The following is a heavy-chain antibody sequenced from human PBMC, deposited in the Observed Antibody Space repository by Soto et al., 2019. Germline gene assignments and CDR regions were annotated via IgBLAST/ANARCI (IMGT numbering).Heavy chain of an antibody. CDR3: ARDRRAYCTGECPWGS. Sequence: QVQLVQSGTEVKKPGASVKVSCKASGYTLTRYYIHWVRQAPGQGLEWMGWINPNSGDAKYGQKFQGRVTMTWDTSTGTASMELSRLRSDDTAVYYCARDRRAYCTGECPWGSWGQVTLVTVSS. V-gene: IGHV1-2*02. J-gene: IGHJ5*02. CDR2: INPNSGDA. D-gene: IGHD2-8*02. CDR1: GYTLTRYY.